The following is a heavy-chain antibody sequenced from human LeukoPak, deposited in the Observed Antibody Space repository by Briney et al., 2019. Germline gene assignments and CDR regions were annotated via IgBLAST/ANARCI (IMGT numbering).Heavy chain of an antibody. CDR3: ARSYGDYFPYYAMDV. V-gene: IGHV3-48*02. Sequence: GGSLRLSCAASAFTFSTYRMHLVRQAAGMGLEWLSYMSSSGGTIYYADSIKGRFTISRDNAKNSLYLQMNSLRDEDTAVYYCARSYGDYFPYYAMDVWGQGTTVTVSS. CDR2: MSSSGGTI. CDR1: AFTFSTYR. J-gene: IGHJ6*02. D-gene: IGHD4-17*01.